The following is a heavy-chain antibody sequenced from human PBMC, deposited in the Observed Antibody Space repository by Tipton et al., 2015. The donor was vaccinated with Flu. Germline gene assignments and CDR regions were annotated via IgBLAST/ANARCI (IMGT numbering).Heavy chain of an antibody. CDR3: AKGDIAYDFRSFGY. Sequence: SLRLSCAASGFTFDGYDMHWVRQAPEKGLEWVSGISWNSGRIGYVDSVKGRFTISRDNAKNSLYLQMSSLRAEDTALYYCAKGDIAYDFRSFGYWVQGPLVTVSS. CDR2: ISWNSGRI. D-gene: IGHD5-12*01. V-gene: IGHV3-9*01. J-gene: IGHJ4*02. CDR1: GFTFDGYD.